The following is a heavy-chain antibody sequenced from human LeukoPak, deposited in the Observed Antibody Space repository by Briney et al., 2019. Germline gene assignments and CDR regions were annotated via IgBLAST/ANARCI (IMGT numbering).Heavy chain of an antibody. CDR3: AREGDFWSGYHYYYYMDV. J-gene: IGHJ6*03. V-gene: IGHV4-30-4*01. Sequence: PSETLSLTCTVSGGSISSGDYYWTWIRQPPGKGLEWIAYIYYTGSTYYNPSLKSRVTISVDTSKNQFSLKMTSLTAADTAVYYCAREGDFWSGYHYYYYMDVWGKGTTVTVSS. CDR1: GGSISSGDYY. D-gene: IGHD3-3*01. CDR2: IYYTGST.